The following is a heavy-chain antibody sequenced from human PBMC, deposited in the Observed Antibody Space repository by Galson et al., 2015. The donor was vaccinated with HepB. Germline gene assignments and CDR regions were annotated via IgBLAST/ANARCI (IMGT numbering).Heavy chain of an antibody. Sequence: SLRLSCAASGFTFSSYGMHWVRKAPGNGVAGVAVIWYDGSNKYYADSVKGRFTISRDNSKNTLYLQMNSLRAEDTAVYYCARDITMVRGVISLTPIHYYYYGMDVWGQGTTVTVSS. CDR1: GFTFSSYG. CDR3: ARDITMVRGVISLTPIHYYYYGMDV. D-gene: IGHD3-10*01. CDR2: IWYDGSNK. V-gene: IGHV3-33*01. J-gene: IGHJ6*02.